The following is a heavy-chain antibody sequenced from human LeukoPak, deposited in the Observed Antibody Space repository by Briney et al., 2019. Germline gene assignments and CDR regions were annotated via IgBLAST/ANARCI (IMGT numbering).Heavy chain of an antibody. J-gene: IGHJ4*02. CDR1: GFTFSDHY. CDR3: ASTSSTTGTRDFDY. V-gene: IGHV3-72*01. CDR2: TRNKANSYTT. Sequence: GGSLRLSCAASGFTFSDHYMDWVRQAPGKGLEWVGRTRNKANSYTTEYAASVKGRFTISRDDSKNSLYLQMNSLKTEDTAVYYCASTSSTTGTRDFDYWGQGTLVTVSS. D-gene: IGHD1-1*01.